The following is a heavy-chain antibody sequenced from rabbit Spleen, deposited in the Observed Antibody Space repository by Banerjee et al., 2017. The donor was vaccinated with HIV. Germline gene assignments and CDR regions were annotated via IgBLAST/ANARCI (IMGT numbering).Heavy chain of an antibody. J-gene: IGHJ6*01. Sequence: EESGGDLVKPGASLTLTCTASGFSFSYSDYMCWVRQPPGKGPEWITCIGAGVSYTTYYATWAKGRFTISKTSSTTVTLQMTSLTAADTATYFCARDSGTSFSSYGMDLWGQGTLVTVS. CDR1: GFSFSYSDY. D-gene: IGHD8-1*01. CDR3: ARDSGTSFSSYGMDL. V-gene: IGHV1S40*01. CDR2: IGAGVSYTT.